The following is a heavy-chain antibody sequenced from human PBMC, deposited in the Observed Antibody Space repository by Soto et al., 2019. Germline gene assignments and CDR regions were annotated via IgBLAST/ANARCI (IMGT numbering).Heavy chain of an antibody. CDR3: ATLGYCISTSCYGRYYYYGMDV. V-gene: IGHV1-69*12. J-gene: IGHJ6*02. D-gene: IGHD2-2*03. CDR2: IIPIFGTA. Sequence: QVQLVQSGAEVKKPGSSVKVSCKASGGTFSSYAISWVRQAPGQGLEWMGGIIPIFGTANYAQKFQGRVTITADESTSTAYMELSSLRSEDTAVYYCATLGYCISTSCYGRYYYYGMDVWGQGTTVTVSS. CDR1: GGTFSSYA.